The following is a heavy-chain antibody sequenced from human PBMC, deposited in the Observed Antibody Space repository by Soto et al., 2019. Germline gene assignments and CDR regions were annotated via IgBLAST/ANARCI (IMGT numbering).Heavy chain of an antibody. J-gene: IGHJ5*02. D-gene: IGHD2-21*01. CDR1: GFTFNTYD. CDR2: ITTSSAYI. V-gene: IGHV3-21*01. CDR3: VRSGTARLLRHSWFDT. Sequence: EVQLVESGGGLVKPGGSLRLSCAASGFTFNTYDMNWVRQAPGKGLEWVSSITTSSAYIYYADSLKGRITLSRDNAKNSLFLQMNSLGAEDTAVYYCVRSGTARLLRHSWFDTWGQGTLVTVSS.